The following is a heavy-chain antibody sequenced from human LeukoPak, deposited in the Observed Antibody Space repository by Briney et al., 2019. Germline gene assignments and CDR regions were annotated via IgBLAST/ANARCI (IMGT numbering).Heavy chain of an antibody. CDR2: IWYDGSNK. Sequence: GGSLRLSCATSGFTFSSYGMHWVRQAPSKGLEWVAFIWYDGSNKYYADSVKGRFTISRDNSKNTLYLQMNSLRDDDTAVYYCARIGGTGYFDYWGQGTLVTVSS. CDR3: ARIGGTGYFDY. CDR1: GFTFSSYG. V-gene: IGHV3-33*01. D-gene: IGHD1-1*01. J-gene: IGHJ4*02.